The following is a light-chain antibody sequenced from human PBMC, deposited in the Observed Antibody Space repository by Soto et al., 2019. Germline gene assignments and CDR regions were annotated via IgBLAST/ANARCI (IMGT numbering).Light chain of an antibody. CDR2: GAS. J-gene: IGKJ2*01. Sequence: EILITQSPATLSVSPGERATLSCRASQSISSDVAWYQQKPGQPPRILIYGASTTDTGIPARFSGSGSGTEFTLTISRLQSEDFAVYNCQQYNKWPRTFGQGTKVDIK. V-gene: IGKV3-15*01. CDR3: QQYNKWPRT. CDR1: QSISSD.